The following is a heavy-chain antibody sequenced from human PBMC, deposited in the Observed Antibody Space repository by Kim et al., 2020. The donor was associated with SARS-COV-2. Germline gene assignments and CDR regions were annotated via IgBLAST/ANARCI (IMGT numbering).Heavy chain of an antibody. D-gene: IGHD3-9*01. J-gene: IGHJ3*02. CDR2: ISSSSSYI. Sequence: GGSLRLSRAASGFTFSSYSMNWVRQAPGKGLEWVSSISSSSSYIYYADSVKGRFTISRDNAKNSLYLQMNSLRAEDTAVYYCAREPRGRYCDWSLGGAFDIWGQGTMVTVSS. CDR1: GFTFSSYS. CDR3: AREPRGRYCDWSLGGAFDI. V-gene: IGHV3-21*01.